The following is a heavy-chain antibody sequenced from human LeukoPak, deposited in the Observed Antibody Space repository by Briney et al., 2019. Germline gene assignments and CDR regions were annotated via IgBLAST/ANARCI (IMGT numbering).Heavy chain of an antibody. V-gene: IGHV4-59*12. CDR1: GGSISSYY. D-gene: IGHD3-3*01. CDR2: IYYSGST. J-gene: IGHJ6*03. Sequence: SETLSLTCTVSGGSISSYYWSWIRQPPGKGLEWIGYIYYSGSTNYNPSLKSRVTISVDRSKNQFSLKLSSVTAADTAVYYCARDYGGPFGVSPRGYYMDVWGKGTTVTVSS. CDR3: ARDYGGPFGVSPRGYYMDV.